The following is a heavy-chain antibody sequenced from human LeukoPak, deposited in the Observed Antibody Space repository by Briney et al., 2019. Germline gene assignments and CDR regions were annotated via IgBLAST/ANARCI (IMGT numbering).Heavy chain of an antibody. D-gene: IGHD4-17*01. CDR2: ISYDGSNE. CDR3: AKDLDHDYDDYGLDY. Sequence: GGSLRLSCAASGFTFSSYGMRWVRQAPGKGLEWVAIISYDGSNEYYADSVKGRFTISRDNSKNTLYLQMNSLRAEDTAVYSCAKDLDHDYDDYGLDYWGQGTLVTVSS. CDR1: GFTFSSYG. V-gene: IGHV3-30*18. J-gene: IGHJ4*02.